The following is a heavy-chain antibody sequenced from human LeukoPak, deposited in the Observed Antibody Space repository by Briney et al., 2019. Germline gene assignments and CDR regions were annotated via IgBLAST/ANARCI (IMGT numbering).Heavy chain of an antibody. Sequence: GGSLRLSCAASGFTFSRFWMTWVRQAPGKGLEWVSYISSSGSTIYYADSVKGRFTISRDNAKNSLYLQMNSLRAEDTAVYYCARDCGGGSCYGPYDAFDIWGQGTMVTVSS. V-gene: IGHV3-48*03. D-gene: IGHD2-15*01. J-gene: IGHJ3*02. CDR3: ARDCGGGSCYGPYDAFDI. CDR1: GFTFSRFW. CDR2: ISSSGSTI.